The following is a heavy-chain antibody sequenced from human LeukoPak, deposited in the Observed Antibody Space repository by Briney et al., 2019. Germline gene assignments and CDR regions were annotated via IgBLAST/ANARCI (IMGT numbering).Heavy chain of an antibody. CDR3: AKDMSSGGGWFNWYFDL. V-gene: IGHV3-9*01. Sequence: GRSLRLSRAASGFTFDDYAMPWVRQVPGKGLEWVSGIGWNSGTIDYADSVKGRFTISRDNAKNSLYLQMTSLRPEDTAFYYCAKDMSSGGGWFNWYFDLWGRGTLVTVSS. CDR2: IGWNSGTI. CDR1: GFTFDDYA. D-gene: IGHD6-19*01. J-gene: IGHJ2*01.